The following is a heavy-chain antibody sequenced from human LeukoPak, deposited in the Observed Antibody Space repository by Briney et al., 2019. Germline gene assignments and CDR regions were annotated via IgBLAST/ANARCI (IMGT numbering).Heavy chain of an antibody. CDR2: IISIFGTA. CDR1: GGTFSSYA. Sequence: ASVKVSCKASGGTFSSYAISWVRQAPGQGVEWMGGIISIFGTANYAQKFQGRVTITAEESTSTAYMELSSLRSENTAVYNCELGAKQANYWGQGALVTVSS. D-gene: IGHD1-26*01. V-gene: IGHV1-69*13. J-gene: IGHJ4*02. CDR3: ELGAKQANY.